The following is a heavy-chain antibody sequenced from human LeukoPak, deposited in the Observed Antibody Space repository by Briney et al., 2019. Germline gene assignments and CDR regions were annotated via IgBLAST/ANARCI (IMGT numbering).Heavy chain of an antibody. CDR3: ATYYDFWSGYYPFDY. CDR1: GFTFSSYG. J-gene: IGHJ4*02. CDR2: ISYDGSNK. Sequence: GGSLRLSCAASGFTFSSYGMHWVRQAPGKGLEWVAVISYDGSNKYYADSVKGRFTTSRDNSKNTLYLQMNSLRAEDTAVYYCATYYDFWSGYYPFDYWGQGTLVTVSS. V-gene: IGHV3-30*03. D-gene: IGHD3-3*01.